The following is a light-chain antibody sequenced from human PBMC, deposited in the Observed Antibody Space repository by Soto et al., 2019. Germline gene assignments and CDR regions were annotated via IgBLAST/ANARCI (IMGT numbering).Light chain of an antibody. V-gene: IGKV3-20*01. CDR2: GAS. Sequence: EIVLTQSPGTLSLSPGERATLSCRASQSVSSNYLAWYQQKPGLAPRLLIYGASSRATGIPDRFSGSGSGTDFTLTISRLEPEDFAVYYCQQYGSSPGTFGGGTKVE. CDR3: QQYGSSPGT. CDR1: QSVSSNY. J-gene: IGKJ4*01.